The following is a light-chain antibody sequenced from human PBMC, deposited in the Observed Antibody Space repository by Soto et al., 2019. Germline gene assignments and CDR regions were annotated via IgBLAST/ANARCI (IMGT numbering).Light chain of an antibody. Sequence: QSALTQPASVSGSPGQSITISCTGTTSDVGGYDYVSWYQLHPGKAPKLLIFNVNKRPSGVTHRCSGSMSVSTASLTNSGLQIEDEADYYCSSDARVDSTLVLFGAGTKLTVL. CDR3: SSDARVDSTLVL. V-gene: IGLV2-14*03. J-gene: IGLJ2*01. CDR1: TSDVGGYDY. CDR2: NVN.